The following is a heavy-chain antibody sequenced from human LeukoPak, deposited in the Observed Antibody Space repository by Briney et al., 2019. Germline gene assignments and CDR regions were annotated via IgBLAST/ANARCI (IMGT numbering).Heavy chain of an antibody. Sequence: GGSLRLSCAASGFTVSSNYMSWVRQAPGKGLEWVAVIPYDGSNKYYADSVKGRFTISRDNSKNTLYLQMNSLRAEDTAVYYCAKDHGITGTTGYYYYGMDVWGQGTTVTVSS. J-gene: IGHJ6*02. CDR3: AKDHGITGTTGYYYYGMDV. V-gene: IGHV3-30*18. CDR1: GFTVSSNY. D-gene: IGHD1-7*01. CDR2: IPYDGSNK.